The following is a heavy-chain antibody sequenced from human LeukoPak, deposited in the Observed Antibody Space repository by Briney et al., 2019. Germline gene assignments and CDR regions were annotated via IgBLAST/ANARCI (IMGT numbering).Heavy chain of an antibody. CDR3: AKEDGTDSSGYFSY. Sequence: EASVKVSCKASGYTFTSYGISWVRQAPGQGLEWMGWISAYNGNTNYAQKLQGRVTMTTDTSTSTAYMELRSLRSDDTALYYCAKEDGTDSSGYFSYWGQGTLVTVSS. D-gene: IGHD3-22*01. CDR2: ISAYNGNT. J-gene: IGHJ4*02. CDR1: GYTFTSYG. V-gene: IGHV1-18*01.